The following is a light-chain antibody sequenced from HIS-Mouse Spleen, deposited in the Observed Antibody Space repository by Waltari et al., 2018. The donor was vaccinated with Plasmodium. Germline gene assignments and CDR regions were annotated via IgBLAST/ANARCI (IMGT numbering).Light chain of an antibody. CDR2: GAS. V-gene: IGKV3-15*01. J-gene: IGKJ3*01. Sequence: EIVMTQSPAPLSVSPGERATLSCRASQRVSSNFTWYQQKPGQAPRLLIYGASTRATGIPARFSGSGSGTEFTLTISSLQSEDFAVYYCQQYNNWSFTFGPGTKVDIK. CDR3: QQYNNWSFT. CDR1: QRVSSN.